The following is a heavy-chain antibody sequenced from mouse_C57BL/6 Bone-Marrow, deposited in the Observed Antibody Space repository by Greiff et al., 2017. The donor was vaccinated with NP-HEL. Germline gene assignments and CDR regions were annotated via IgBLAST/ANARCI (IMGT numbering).Heavy chain of an antibody. Sequence: QVQLQQSGAELMKPGASGKLSCKATGYTFTGYWIEGVKQRPGHGLEWSGEILPGSGSTNYNEKCKGKATFTADTSFNTAYMQLSSLTTEDSAIYYCARGAQAIDPTSLFDYWGQGTTLTVSS. V-gene: IGHV1-9*01. CDR2: ILPGSGST. CDR3: ARGAQAIDPTSLFDY. J-gene: IGHJ2*01. D-gene: IGHD3-2*02. CDR1: GYTFTGYW.